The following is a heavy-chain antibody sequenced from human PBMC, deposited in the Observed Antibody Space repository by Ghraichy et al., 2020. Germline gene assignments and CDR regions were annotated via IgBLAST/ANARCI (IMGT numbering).Heavy chain of an antibody. V-gene: IGHV3-30*02. D-gene: IGHD3-9*01. Sequence: GGSLRLSCAASGFTFSSYGMHWVRQAPGKGLEWVAFIRYDGSNKYYADSVKGRFTISRDNSKNTLYLQMNSLRAEDTAVYYCAKDARYFDLAYYFDYWGQGTLVTVSS. CDR2: IRYDGSNK. CDR3: AKDARYFDLAYYFDY. CDR1: GFTFSSYG. J-gene: IGHJ4*02.